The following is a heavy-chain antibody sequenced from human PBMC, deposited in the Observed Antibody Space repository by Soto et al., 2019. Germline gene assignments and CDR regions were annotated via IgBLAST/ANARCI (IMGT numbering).Heavy chain of an antibody. Sequence: EVQLLESGGGLVQPGGSLRLSCVASGFTFNNYAMSWVRQAPGKGLEYVSAISDSGGNTYYADSVKGRFTISRDNSKDTLYLQMNSLKTEDTAVYYCTTADSSDYYDSAGFYYRWFDPWGQGTLVTVSS. CDR3: TTADSSDYYDSAGFYYRWFDP. CDR2: ISDSGGNT. J-gene: IGHJ5*02. CDR1: GFTFNNYA. D-gene: IGHD3-22*01. V-gene: IGHV3-23*01.